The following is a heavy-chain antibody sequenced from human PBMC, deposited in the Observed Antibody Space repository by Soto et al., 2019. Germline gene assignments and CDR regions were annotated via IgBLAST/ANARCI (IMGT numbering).Heavy chain of an antibody. V-gene: IGHV4-59*01. D-gene: IGHD1-1*01. Sequence: QVRLQESGPGLVKPSETLSLTCSFSGGSMSRYYWSWIRQPPGKGLEWIGNIHQSGSTNYNASLKSRVTISIDTSKSDFSLHLTSVTAADAAVYYCARDVRPTGLAYFDLWGRGTLVTVSS. J-gene: IGHJ2*01. CDR3: ARDVRPTGLAYFDL. CDR2: IHQSGST. CDR1: GGSMSRYY.